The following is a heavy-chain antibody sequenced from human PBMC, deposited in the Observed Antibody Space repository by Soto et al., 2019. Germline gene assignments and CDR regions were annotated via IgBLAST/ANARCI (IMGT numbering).Heavy chain of an antibody. CDR2: IIPIFGTA. CDR3: ARGFPLWFDP. CDR1: GGTFSSYA. V-gene: IGHV1-69*06. D-gene: IGHD3-3*01. J-gene: IGHJ5*02. Sequence: GASVKVSCKASGGTFSSYAISWVRQAPGQGLEWMGGIIPIFGTANYAQKFQGRVTITADTSASTAYMELSSLRSEDTAVYYCARGFPLWFDPWGQGTLVTVSS.